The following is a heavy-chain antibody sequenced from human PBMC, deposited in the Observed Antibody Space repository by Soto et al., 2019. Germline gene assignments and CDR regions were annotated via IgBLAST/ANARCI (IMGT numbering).Heavy chain of an antibody. J-gene: IGHJ4*02. CDR1: GGTFSSYA. D-gene: IGHD4-17*01. Sequence: SVKVSCKASGGTFSSYAISWVRQAPGQGLEWMGGIIPIFGTANYAQKFQGRVTITTDTSTSTAYMELRSLRSDDTAVYYCARGSPLHYGDWPYWGQGTLVTVSS. CDR3: ARGSPLHYGDWPY. V-gene: IGHV1-69*05. CDR2: IIPIFGTA.